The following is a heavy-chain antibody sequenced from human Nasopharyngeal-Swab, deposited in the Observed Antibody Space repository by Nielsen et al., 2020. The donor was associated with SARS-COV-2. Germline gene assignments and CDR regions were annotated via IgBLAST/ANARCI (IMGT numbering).Heavy chain of an antibody. CDR2: IKQDGSEK. J-gene: IGHJ4*02. Sequence: GGSLRLSCAASGFTFSSYWMSWVRQAPAKGLEWVANIKQDGSEKYYVDSVKGRFTISRDNAKNSLYLQMNSLRAEDTAVYYRARDRYYYGSGSLDYWGQGTLVTVSS. D-gene: IGHD3-10*01. CDR3: ARDRYYYGSGSLDY. V-gene: IGHV3-7*01. CDR1: GFTFSSYW.